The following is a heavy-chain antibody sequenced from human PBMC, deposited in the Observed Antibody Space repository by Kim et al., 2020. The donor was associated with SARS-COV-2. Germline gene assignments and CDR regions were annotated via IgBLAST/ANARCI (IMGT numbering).Heavy chain of an antibody. J-gene: IGHJ3*02. Sequence: DSVKGRFTISRDNSKNTLYLQMNSLRAEDTAVYYCARDKMGDYGPDAFDIWGQGTMVTVSS. V-gene: IGHV3-53*01. D-gene: IGHD4-17*01. CDR3: ARDKMGDYGPDAFDI.